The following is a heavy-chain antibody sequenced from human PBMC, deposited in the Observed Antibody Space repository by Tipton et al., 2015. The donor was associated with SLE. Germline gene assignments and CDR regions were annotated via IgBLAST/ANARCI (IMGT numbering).Heavy chain of an antibody. CDR3: ARRLWAFDI. CDR2: IYYSGST. J-gene: IGHJ3*02. CDR1: GGSISSYY. D-gene: IGHD2-21*01. Sequence: TLSLTCTVSGGSISSYYWSWIRQPPGKGLEWIGSIYYSGSTNYNPSLKSRVPISVDTSKNHFSLKLSSVTAADTAVYYCARRLWAFDIWGQGTMVTVSS. V-gene: IGHV4-59*08.